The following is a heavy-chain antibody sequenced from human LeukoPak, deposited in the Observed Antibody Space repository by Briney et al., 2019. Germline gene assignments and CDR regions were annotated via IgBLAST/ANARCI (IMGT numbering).Heavy chain of an antibody. V-gene: IGHV3-15*07. Sequence: PGGSLRLSCSASGFIFSSYAMHWVRQAPGKGLEWVGRIKTNAEGGTLDYTAPVKGRFTISRDDSKNTLYLQMDSLEVEDTGMYYCTTGIDDEGGYWGQGTLVTVSS. D-gene: IGHD3-3*02. CDR2: IKTNAEGGTL. CDR3: TTGIDDEGGY. CDR1: GFIFSSYA. J-gene: IGHJ4*02.